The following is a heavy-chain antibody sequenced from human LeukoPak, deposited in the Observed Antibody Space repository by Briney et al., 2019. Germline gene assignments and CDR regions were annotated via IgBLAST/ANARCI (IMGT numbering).Heavy chain of an antibody. CDR1: GGSISSYY. CDR3: ARCRCSSTSCRARQYYYMDV. Sequence: SEALSLTCTVSGGSISSYYWSWIRQPPGKGLEWIGYIYYSGSTNYNPSLKSRVTISVDTSKNQFSLKLSSVTAADTAVYYCARCRCSSTSCRARQYYYMDVWGKGTTVTVSS. D-gene: IGHD2-2*01. V-gene: IGHV4-59*08. CDR2: IYYSGST. J-gene: IGHJ6*03.